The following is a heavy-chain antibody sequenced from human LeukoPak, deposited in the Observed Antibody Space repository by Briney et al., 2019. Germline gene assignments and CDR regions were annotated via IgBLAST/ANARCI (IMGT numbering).Heavy chain of an antibody. J-gene: IGHJ6*02. Sequence: GGCLRLSCAASGFTFSSYSMNWVRQAPGKGLEWVSYISSSSSTIYYADSVKGRFTISRDNAKNSLYLQMNSLRAEDTAVYYCARYEGRWLQLVYYYGMDVWGQGTTVTVSS. CDR2: ISSSSSTI. V-gene: IGHV3-48*01. D-gene: IGHD5-24*01. CDR3: ARYEGRWLQLVYYYGMDV. CDR1: GFTFSSYS.